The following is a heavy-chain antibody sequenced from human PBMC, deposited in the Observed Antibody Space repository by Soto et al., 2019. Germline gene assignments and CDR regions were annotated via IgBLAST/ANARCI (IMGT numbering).Heavy chain of an antibody. CDR1: GFTFSSYA. D-gene: IGHD6-6*01. J-gene: IGHJ6*02. CDR2: ISYDGSNK. CDR3: VSSSSSRDYYGMDV. Sequence: QVQLVESGGGVVQSGRSLRLSCAASGFTFSSYAMHWVRQAPGKGLEWVAVISYDGSNKYYADSVKGRFTISRDNSKNTLYLQMNSLRAEDTAVYYCVSSSSSRDYYGMDVWGQGTTVTVSS. V-gene: IGHV3-30-3*01.